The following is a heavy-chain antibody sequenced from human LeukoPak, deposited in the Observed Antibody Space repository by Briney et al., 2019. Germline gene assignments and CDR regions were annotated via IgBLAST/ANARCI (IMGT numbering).Heavy chain of an antibody. CDR1: GGSISSGSYY. CDR2: IYTSGST. J-gene: IGHJ4*02. CDR3: ARAQCCPGTPDC. Sequence: SETLSLTCTVSGGSISSGSYYWSWIRQPAGKGLEWIGRIYTSGSTNYNPSLKSRVTISVDTSKNQFSLKLSSVTAADTAVYYCARAQCCPGTPDCWGQGTLVTVSS. V-gene: IGHV4-61*02. D-gene: IGHD2-15*01.